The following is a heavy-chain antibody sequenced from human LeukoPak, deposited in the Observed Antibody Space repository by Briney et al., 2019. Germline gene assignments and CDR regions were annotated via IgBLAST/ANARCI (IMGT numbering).Heavy chain of an antibody. J-gene: IGHJ5*02. CDR3: ARGDRAVAGAWGWFDP. V-gene: IGHV4-4*07. D-gene: IGHD6-19*01. CDR1: NGSISSYY. Sequence: SETLSLTCTVSNGSISSYYWSWIRQPAGKGLECIGRIHASGSTNYNPSLKSRVTMSVDTPKNQFSLKLSSVTAADTAIYFCARGDRAVAGAWGWFDPWGQGTLVTVSS. CDR2: IHASGST.